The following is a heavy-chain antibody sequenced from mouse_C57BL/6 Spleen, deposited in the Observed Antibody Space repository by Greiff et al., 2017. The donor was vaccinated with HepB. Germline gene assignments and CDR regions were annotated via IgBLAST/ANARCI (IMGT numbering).Heavy chain of an antibody. CDR1: GYTFTSYW. Sequence: QVHVKQPGAELVRPGTSVKLSCKASGYTFTSYWMHWVKQRPGQGLEWIGVIDPSDSYTNYNQKFKGKATLTVDTSSSTAYMQLSSLTSEDSAVYYCARFYYGNFSFAYWGQGTLVTVSA. D-gene: IGHD2-1*01. V-gene: IGHV1-59*01. CDR3: ARFYYGNFSFAY. CDR2: IDPSDSYT. J-gene: IGHJ3*01.